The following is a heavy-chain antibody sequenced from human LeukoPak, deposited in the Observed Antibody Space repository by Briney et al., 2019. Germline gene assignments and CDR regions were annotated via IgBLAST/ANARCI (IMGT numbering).Heavy chain of an antibody. CDR1: GFTFSSYW. D-gene: IGHD3-3*01. J-gene: IGHJ4*02. Sequence: GGSLRLSCAASGFTFSSYWMHWVRQAPGKGLVWVSRINTDGSSTSCADSVKGRFTISRDNAKNTLYLQMNSLRAEDTAVYYCARDLKYYDYDYWGQGTLVTVSS. CDR2: INTDGSST. CDR3: ARDLKYYDYDY. V-gene: IGHV3-74*01.